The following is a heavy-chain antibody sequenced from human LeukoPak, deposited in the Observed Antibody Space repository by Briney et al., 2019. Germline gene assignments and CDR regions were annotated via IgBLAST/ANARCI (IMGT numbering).Heavy chain of an antibody. CDR3: VKKGGATTLSAFDI. Sequence: GGSLRLSCTASGFTFNSYAMAWVRQAPGQGLKWVSTITAAGNVPWYSDSVRGRFTISRDNSKNTLFLQMNSLRVEDTAAYYCVKKGGATTLSAFDIWGQGTMVIVSS. D-gene: IGHD1-26*01. CDR2: ITAAGNVP. V-gene: IGHV3-23*01. CDR1: GFTFNSYA. J-gene: IGHJ3*02.